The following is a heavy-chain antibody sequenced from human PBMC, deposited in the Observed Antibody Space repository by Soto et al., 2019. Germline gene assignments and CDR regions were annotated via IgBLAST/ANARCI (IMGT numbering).Heavy chain of an antibody. Sequence: QVQLQESGPGLVKPSETLSLTCIVSGGSISNYYWSWIRQPPGKGLEWIGYIYYSGSTNSNPSLTSRVTISVDTSKNLSSLKLSSWTAADTAVYYCARHRYSYGVYYFDYWGQGTLVTVSS. J-gene: IGHJ4*02. CDR2: IYYSGST. D-gene: IGHD5-18*01. V-gene: IGHV4-59*08. CDR3: ARHRYSYGVYYFDY. CDR1: GGSISNYY.